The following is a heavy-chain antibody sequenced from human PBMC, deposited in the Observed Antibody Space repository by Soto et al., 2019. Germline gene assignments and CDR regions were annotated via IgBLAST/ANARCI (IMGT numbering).Heavy chain of an antibody. J-gene: IGHJ6*02. CDR2: ISYEEINK. CDR1: GFTFSSYG. V-gene: IGHV3-30*03. Sequence: PGGSLRLSCAASGFTFSSYGMHWVRQAPGKGLEWVAIISYEEINKYYADSVKGRFTISRHYSKNTLYLQMNSLRAEDTAVYYCARTRSSHRAPQYYGMDVWGQGTTVTVSS. CDR3: ARTRSSHRAPQYYGMDV.